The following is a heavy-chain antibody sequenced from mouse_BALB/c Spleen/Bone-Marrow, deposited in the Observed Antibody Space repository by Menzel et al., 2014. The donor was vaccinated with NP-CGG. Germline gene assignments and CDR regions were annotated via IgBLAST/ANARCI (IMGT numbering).Heavy chain of an antibody. D-gene: IGHD1-1*01. CDR2: IYPGDGDT. Sequence: QVQLKHSGPELVKPGASVKISCKASGYAFSSSWMNWVKQRPGQGLEWIGRIYPGDGDTNYNGKFKGKATLTADKSSGTSYIQLSSLTSVYSAVYFCASCSSSFAYWGQGTLVTVSA. CDR3: ASCSSSFAY. CDR1: GYAFSSSW. J-gene: IGHJ3*01. V-gene: IGHV1-82*01.